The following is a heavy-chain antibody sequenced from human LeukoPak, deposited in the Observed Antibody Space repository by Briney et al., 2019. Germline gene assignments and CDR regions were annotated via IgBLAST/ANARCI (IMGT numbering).Heavy chain of an antibody. CDR1: GFTFSSYA. J-gene: IGHJ6*02. Sequence: GGSLRLSCAASGFTFSSYAMHWVRQAPGKGLEWVAVISYDGSNKYYADSVKGRFTISRDNSKNTLYLQMNSLRAEDTAVYYCARDRYYDFWSGYSPYYYYYGMDVWGQGTTVTVSS. CDR3: ARDRYYDFWSGYSPYYYYYGMDV. D-gene: IGHD3-3*01. CDR2: ISYDGSNK. V-gene: IGHV3-30*04.